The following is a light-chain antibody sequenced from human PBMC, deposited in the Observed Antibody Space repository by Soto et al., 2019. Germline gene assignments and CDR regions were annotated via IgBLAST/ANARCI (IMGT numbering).Light chain of an antibody. CDR1: QSVSRN. V-gene: IGKV3-15*01. J-gene: IGKJ1*01. CDR2: GAS. Sequence: EIVMTQSPVTLSVSPGERATFSCRASQSVSRNLAWYQQKPGQAPRLLIYGASTRATGIPARFSGSGSGTDVNLTISRLQSEDVAIYYCQQYNAWPLTFGQGTRVEI. CDR3: QQYNAWPLT.